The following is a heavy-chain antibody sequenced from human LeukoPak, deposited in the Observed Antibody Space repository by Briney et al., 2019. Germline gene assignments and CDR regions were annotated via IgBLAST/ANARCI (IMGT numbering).Heavy chain of an antibody. V-gene: IGHV3-30*04. J-gene: IGHJ6*03. Sequence: GRSLRLSCAASGFTFSSYAMHWVRQAPGKGLEWVAVISYDGSNKYYADSVKGRFTISRDNSKNTLYLQMNSLRAEDTAVYYCASIRLVLGRYYYYYMDVWGKGTTVTISS. CDR3: ASIRLVLGRYYYYYMDV. D-gene: IGHD2-8*02. CDR1: GFTFSSYA. CDR2: ISYDGSNK.